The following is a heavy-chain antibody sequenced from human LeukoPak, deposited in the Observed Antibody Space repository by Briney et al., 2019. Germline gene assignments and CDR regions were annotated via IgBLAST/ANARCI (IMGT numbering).Heavy chain of an antibody. Sequence: SVKVSCKASGCTFSSYAISWVRQAPGQGLEWMGGIIPIFGTANYAQKFQGRVTITADESTSTAYMELSSLRSEDTAVYYCARESATMVRGVIGWFDPWGQGTLVTVSS. D-gene: IGHD3-10*01. V-gene: IGHV1-69*01. CDR2: IIPIFGTA. CDR3: ARESATMVRGVIGWFDP. J-gene: IGHJ5*02. CDR1: GCTFSSYA.